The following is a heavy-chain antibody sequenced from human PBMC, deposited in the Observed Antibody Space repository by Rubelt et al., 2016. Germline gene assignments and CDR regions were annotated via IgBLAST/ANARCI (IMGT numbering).Heavy chain of an antibody. CDR3: AKGGGGYPQDY. D-gene: IGHD1-26*01. Sequence: QVQLVQSGAEVKKPGASVTVSCKASGYTFPSYGISWVRQAPGQGLEWMGWINPNSGGTNYAQQFQGRVTMTRDTSSSTAYMELSRLTSDETAGYYWAKGGGGYPQDYWGQGTLGTVSS. V-gene: IGHV1-2*02. CDR1: GYTFPSYG. CDR2: INPNSGGT. J-gene: IGHJ4*02.